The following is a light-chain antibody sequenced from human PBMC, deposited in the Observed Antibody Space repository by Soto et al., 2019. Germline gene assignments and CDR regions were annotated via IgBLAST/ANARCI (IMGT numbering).Light chain of an antibody. Sequence: QSALTQPASVSGSPGQSITISCTGTSSDVGGYNYVSWYRQDPGKAPKLMMYDVDKRPSGLSNRFSGSKSGNTASLTISGLQAEDEADYYCTSFTSSSTWVFGGGTKLTVL. CDR2: DVD. J-gene: IGLJ3*02. V-gene: IGLV2-14*01. CDR1: SSDVGGYNY. CDR3: TSFTSSSTWV.